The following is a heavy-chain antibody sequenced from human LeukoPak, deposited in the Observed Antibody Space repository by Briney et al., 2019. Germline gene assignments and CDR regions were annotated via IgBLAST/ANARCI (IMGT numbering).Heavy chain of an antibody. CDR2: IYYSGST. CDR1: GGSISSSSYY. J-gene: IGHJ4*02. D-gene: IGHD6-13*01. V-gene: IGHV4-39*01. CDR3: ARWGDNLAAAGFDY. Sequence: ETLSLTCTVSGGSISSSSYYWGWIRQPPGKGLEWIGSIYYSGSTYYNPSLKSRVTISVDTSKNQFSLKLSSVTAADTAVYYCARWGDNLAAAGFDYWGQGTLVTVSS.